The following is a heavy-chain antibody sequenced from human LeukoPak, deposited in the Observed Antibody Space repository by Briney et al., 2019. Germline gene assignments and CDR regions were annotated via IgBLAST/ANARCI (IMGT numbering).Heavy chain of an antibody. D-gene: IGHD4-17*01. CDR2: IYYSGST. CDR3: ARGDYGDYVMARVYFDY. Sequence: SETLSLTCTVSGGSISSGGYYWSWIRQHPGKGLEWIGYIYYSGSTYYNPSLKSRDTISVDTSKNQFSLKLSSVTAADTAVYYCARGDYGDYVMARVYFDYWGQGTLVTVSS. J-gene: IGHJ4*02. CDR1: GGSISSGGYY. V-gene: IGHV4-31*03.